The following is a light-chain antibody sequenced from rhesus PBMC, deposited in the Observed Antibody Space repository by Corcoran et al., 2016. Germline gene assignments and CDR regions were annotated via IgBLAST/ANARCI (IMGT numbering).Light chain of an antibody. J-gene: IGKJ4*01. V-gene: IGKV1-21*01. CDR3: QQHNSTPLT. CDR2: KAS. Sequence: DIQMTQSPSSLSASVGDRVTITRRASQGISNWLAWYQQKPGKAPKLQIDKASTLQSGVPSRFSGSGACTEITLTISSLQPEDFATYYCQQHNSTPLTFGGGTKVEIK. CDR1: QGISNW.